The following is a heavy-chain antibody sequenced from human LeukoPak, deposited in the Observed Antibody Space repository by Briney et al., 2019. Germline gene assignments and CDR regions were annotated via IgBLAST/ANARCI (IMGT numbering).Heavy chain of an antibody. V-gene: IGHV4-34*01. CDR1: GGSFSGYY. Sequence: PSETLSLTCAVYGGSFSGYYWSWIRQPPGKGLEWIGEINHSGSTNYNPSLKSRVTISVDTSKNQFSLKLSSVTAADTAVHYCARAGRDIVVVPAAPAKDDAFDIWGQGTMVTVSS. J-gene: IGHJ3*02. CDR2: INHSGST. CDR3: ARAGRDIVVVPAAPAKDDAFDI. D-gene: IGHD2-2*01.